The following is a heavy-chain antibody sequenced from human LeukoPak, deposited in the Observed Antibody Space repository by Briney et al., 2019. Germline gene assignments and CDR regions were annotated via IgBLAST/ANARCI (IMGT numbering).Heavy chain of an antibody. V-gene: IGHV3-21*01. CDR1: GFTFSSYS. CDR2: ISSSSSYI. Sequence: GSLRLSCAASGFTFSSYSMNWVRQAPGKGLEWVSSISSSSSYIYYADSVKGRFTISRDNAKNSLYLQMNSLRAEDTAVYYCARGAAGVAATRFDPWGQGTLVTVSS. D-gene: IGHD2-15*01. CDR3: ARGAAGVAATRFDP. J-gene: IGHJ5*02.